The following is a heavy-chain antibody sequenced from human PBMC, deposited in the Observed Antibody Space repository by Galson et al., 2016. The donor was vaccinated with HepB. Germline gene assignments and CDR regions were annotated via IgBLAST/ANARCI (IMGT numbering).Heavy chain of an antibody. CDR3: SRGDNSAWSSLGDY. CDR2: IRSKTYGGTT. CDR1: GFTFGDYA. V-gene: IGHV3-49*03. Sequence: SLRLSCAASGFTFGDYAMSWFRQAPGKGLEWVGFIRSKTYGGTTEYAASVKGRFTISRDDSKSIAYLQMNSLKTEDTAVYYCSRGDNSAWSSLGDYWGQGTLVTVSS. J-gene: IGHJ4*02. D-gene: IGHD3-22*01.